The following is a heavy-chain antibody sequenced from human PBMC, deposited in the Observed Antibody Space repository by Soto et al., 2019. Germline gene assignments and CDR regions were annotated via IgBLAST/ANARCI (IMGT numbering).Heavy chain of an antibody. CDR2: ISTYNGNT. V-gene: IGHV1-18*01. D-gene: IGHD3-22*01. Sequence: QVQLVQSGAEVKKPGASVKVSCKASGYTFTTYGMSWVRQAPGQGLDWMGWISTYNGNTKYAERLQGRGTMTTDTSTNTAYMELRRLRTYDTAVYYCARGPTDYYDNSGNYFLDYWGQGTLVTVSS. CDR3: ARGPTDYYDNSGNYFLDY. CDR1: GYTFTTYG. J-gene: IGHJ4*02.